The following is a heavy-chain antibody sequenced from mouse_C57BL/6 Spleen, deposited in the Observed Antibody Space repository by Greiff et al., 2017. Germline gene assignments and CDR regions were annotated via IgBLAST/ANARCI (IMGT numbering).Heavy chain of an antibody. CDR2: IHPSDSDT. J-gene: IGHJ2*01. Sequence: VQLQEPGAELVKPGASVKVSCKASGYTFTSYWMHWVKQRPGQGLEWIGRIHPSDSDTNYNQKFKGKATLTVDKSSSTAYMQLSSLTSEDSAVYYCAIPEAQATDYFDYWGQGTTLTVSS. D-gene: IGHD3-2*02. V-gene: IGHV1-74*01. CDR3: AIPEAQATDYFDY. CDR1: GYTFTSYW.